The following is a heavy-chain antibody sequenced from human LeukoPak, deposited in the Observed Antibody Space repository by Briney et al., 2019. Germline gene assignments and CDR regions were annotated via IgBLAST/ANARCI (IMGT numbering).Heavy chain of an antibody. J-gene: IGHJ4*02. CDR1: GFTFSSYA. Sequence: GGSLRLSCAASGFTFSSYAMHWVRQAPGKGLEWVAVISYDGSNKYYADSVKGRFTISRDNSKNTLYLQMNSLRAEDTAVYYCARGRGDTIFGVVIPRYYFDYWGQGTLVTVSS. CDR2: ISYDGSNK. D-gene: IGHD3-3*01. V-gene: IGHV3-30-3*01. CDR3: ARGRGDTIFGVVIPRYYFDY.